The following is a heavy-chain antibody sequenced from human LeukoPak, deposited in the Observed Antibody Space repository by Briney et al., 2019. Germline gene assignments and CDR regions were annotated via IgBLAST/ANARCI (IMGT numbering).Heavy chain of an antibody. J-gene: IGHJ6*03. CDR3: ARGGVQTNSYYYYYMDV. CDR2: IYYSGST. Sequence: SETLSLTCTVSGGSISSYYWSWIRQPPGQGLEWIGYIYYSGSTNYNPSLKSRVTISVDTSKNQFSLKLSSVTAADTAVYYCARGGVQTNSYYYYYMDVWGKGTTVTVSS. CDR1: GGSISSYY. V-gene: IGHV4-59*01. D-gene: IGHD1-1*01.